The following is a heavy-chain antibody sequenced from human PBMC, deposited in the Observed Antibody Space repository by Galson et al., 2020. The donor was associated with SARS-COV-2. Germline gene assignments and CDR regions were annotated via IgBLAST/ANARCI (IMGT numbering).Heavy chain of an antibody. J-gene: IGHJ6*02. CDR2: ISYDGSEK. D-gene: IGHD2-2*01. CDR1: GFTFIYYG. V-gene: IGHV3-30*03. CDR3: AAGIVIVPSARYGMDV. Sequence: TGGSLRLSCAASGFTFIYYGMHWVRQAPGKGLEWVAVISYDGSEKHFADSVKGRFTISRDNSKSTLYLQMSSLRAEDTAVYYCAAGIVIVPSARYGMDVWGQGTTVTVSS.